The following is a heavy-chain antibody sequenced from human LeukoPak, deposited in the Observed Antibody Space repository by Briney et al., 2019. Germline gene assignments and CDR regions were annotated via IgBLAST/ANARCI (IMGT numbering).Heavy chain of an antibody. Sequence: PGRSLRLSCAASGFTFDDYAMHWVRQAPGKGLEWVSGISWNSGSIGYADSVKGRFTISRDNAKNSLYLQMNSLRAEDMALYYCAKSGRYDLWSGYFDYWGQGTLVTVSS. CDR1: GFTFDDYA. CDR2: ISWNSGSI. CDR3: AKSGRYDLWSGYFDY. J-gene: IGHJ4*02. V-gene: IGHV3-9*03. D-gene: IGHD3-3*01.